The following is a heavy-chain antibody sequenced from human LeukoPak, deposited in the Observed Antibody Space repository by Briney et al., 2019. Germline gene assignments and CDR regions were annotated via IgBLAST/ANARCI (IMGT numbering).Heavy chain of an antibody. J-gene: IGHJ4*02. D-gene: IGHD2-15*01. Sequence: SETLSLTCGISGYSFSGGYFWGWVRQSPGKGLEWIGSFYHGGTTYYNPSLKTRVTMSVDTSKNQFSLRLTSVTAADTAVYYCARGLLVPEAIGALGFDYWGRGTLVAVSS. V-gene: IGHV4-38-2*01. CDR3: ARGLLVPEAIGALGFDY. CDR2: FYHGGTT. CDR1: GYSFSGGYF.